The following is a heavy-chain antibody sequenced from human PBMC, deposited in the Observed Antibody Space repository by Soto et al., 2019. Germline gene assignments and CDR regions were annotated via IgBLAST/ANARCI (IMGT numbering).Heavy chain of an antibody. J-gene: IGHJ6*02. Sequence: EVQLVESGGGLVQPGGSLRLSCAASGFTFSSYWMSWVRQAPGKGLEWVANIKQDGSEKYYVDSVKGRFTISRDNAKNSLYLQMNSLRAEDTAVYYCARDVVPAQYGMDVWGQGTTVTVSS. CDR1: GFTFSSYW. D-gene: IGHD2-2*01. CDR2: IKQDGSEK. CDR3: ARDVVPAQYGMDV. V-gene: IGHV3-7*01.